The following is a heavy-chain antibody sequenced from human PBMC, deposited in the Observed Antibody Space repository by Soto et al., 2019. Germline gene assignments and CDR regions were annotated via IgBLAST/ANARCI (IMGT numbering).Heavy chain of an antibody. CDR1: GFTFSSYG. J-gene: IGHJ4*02. Sequence: QVQLVESGGGVVQPGRSLRLSCAASGFTFSSYGMHWVRQAPGKGLEWVAVILSDGNNKFYVDSVKGRFTISRDNSKNTLYLQMDSLRVEDTAVYYCAKGRGNYWAIDSWGQGTLVTVSS. D-gene: IGHD1-7*01. V-gene: IGHV3-30*18. CDR3: AKGRGNYWAIDS. CDR2: ILSDGNNK.